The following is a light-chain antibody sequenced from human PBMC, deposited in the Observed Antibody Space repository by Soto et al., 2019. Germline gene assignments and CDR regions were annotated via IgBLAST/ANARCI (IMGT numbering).Light chain of an antibody. CDR3: QQYNDYQYT. CDR1: QSITTW. V-gene: IGKV1-5*03. J-gene: IGKJ2*01. CDR2: KAT. Sequence: DIEMTQSPSTLSASVGDRVTITCRASQSITTWLAWYQQKPGKAPKLLIYKATNVQTGLPSRFSGSGSRTEFSLTSSSLHPDDVAFYCWQQYNDYQYTFGQGTKLEIK.